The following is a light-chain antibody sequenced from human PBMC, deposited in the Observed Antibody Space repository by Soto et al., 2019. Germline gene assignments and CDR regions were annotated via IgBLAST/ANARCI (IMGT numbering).Light chain of an antibody. CDR3: SSYTSSSLYV. Sequence: QSVLTQPASVSGCPGQSITISCTGTSSDVGGYNYVSWYQQHPGKAPKLMIYEVSNRPSGVSNRFSGSKSGNTASLTISGLQAEDEADYYCSSYTSSSLYVFGTGTKVTAL. CDR2: EVS. CDR1: SSDVGGYNY. J-gene: IGLJ1*01. V-gene: IGLV2-14*01.